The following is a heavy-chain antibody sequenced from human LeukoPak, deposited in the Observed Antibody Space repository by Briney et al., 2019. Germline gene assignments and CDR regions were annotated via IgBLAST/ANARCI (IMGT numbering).Heavy chain of an antibody. CDR1: GGSVSSGSYY. J-gene: IGHJ5*02. D-gene: IGHD4-17*01. CDR3: ARGGPTDYGDYNWFDP. V-gene: IGHV4-61*01. Sequence: SETLSLTCTVSGGSVSSGSYYWSWIRQPPGKGLEWIGYIYYSGSTNYNPSLKSRVTISVDTSKNQFSLKLSSVTAADTAVYYCARGGPTDYGDYNWFDPWGQGTLVTVSS. CDR2: IYYSGST.